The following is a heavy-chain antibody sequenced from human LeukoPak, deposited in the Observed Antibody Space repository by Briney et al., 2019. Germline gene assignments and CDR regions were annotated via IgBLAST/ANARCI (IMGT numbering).Heavy chain of an antibody. D-gene: IGHD3-22*01. CDR3: ARHQTNYDSSGYYGLNDY. V-gene: IGHV5-51*01. J-gene: IGHJ4*02. CDR2: IYPGESDT. Sequence: GESLKISCKGPGYSFTSYWIGWVRQMPGKGLEWMGIIYPGESDTRYSPSFQGQFTISAEKSISTAYLQWSSLKASDTAMYYCARHQTNYDSSGYYGLNDYWGQGTLVTVSS. CDR1: GYSFTSYW.